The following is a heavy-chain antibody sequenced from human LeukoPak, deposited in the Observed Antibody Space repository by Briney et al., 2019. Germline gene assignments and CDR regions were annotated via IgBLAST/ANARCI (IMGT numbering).Heavy chain of an antibody. CDR1: RYTFTGYY. J-gene: IGHJ5*02. V-gene: IGHV1-2*02. Sequence: ASVKVSFKASRYTFTGYYMHWVRQAPGQGLEWMGWINPNSGVTNYAQKFQGRVTMTRDTSITTAYMELSRLRSDDTAVYFCASGWSITGWYNNWFDPWGQGTLVTVSS. D-gene: IGHD6-19*01. CDR2: INPNSGVT. CDR3: ASGWSITGWYNNWFDP.